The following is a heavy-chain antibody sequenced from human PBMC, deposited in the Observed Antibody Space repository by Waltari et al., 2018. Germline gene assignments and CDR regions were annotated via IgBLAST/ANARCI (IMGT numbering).Heavy chain of an antibody. CDR3: ARVPGAARTWGSYYYYGMDV. D-gene: IGHD3-16*01. CDR1: GGSISSYS. CDR2: IYTSGST. Sequence: QVQLPESGPGLVKPSETLSLTCTVSGGSISSYSWSWIRQPAWKGREWIGRIYTSGSTNYNPSRKSRVTMSVDTSKNQFSLKLSSVTAADTAVYYCARVPGAARTWGSYYYYGMDVWGQGTTVTVSS. V-gene: IGHV4-4*07. J-gene: IGHJ6*02.